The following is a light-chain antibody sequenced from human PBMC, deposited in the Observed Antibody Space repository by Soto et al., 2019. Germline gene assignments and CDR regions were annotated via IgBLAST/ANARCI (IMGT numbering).Light chain of an antibody. CDR3: QSYDATNQV. V-gene: IGLV6-57*01. Sequence: NFMLTQPHSASESPGKTVIISCTRSSGSIASNYVQWYQQRPGSSPTTVIYEDNQRPSGVPDRFSGSIDSSSNSASLTISGLETEDEADYLCQSYDATNQVFGGGTKLTVL. CDR1: SGSIASNY. J-gene: IGLJ3*02. CDR2: EDN.